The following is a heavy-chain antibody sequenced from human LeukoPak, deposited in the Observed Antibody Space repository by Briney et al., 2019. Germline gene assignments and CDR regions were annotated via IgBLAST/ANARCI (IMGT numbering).Heavy chain of an antibody. CDR3: ARAFDSSSGLYYYGMDV. J-gene: IGHJ6*02. CDR1: GYTFTSYD. Sequence: GASVKVSCKASGYTFTSYDINWVRQATGQGLEWMGWMSPNSGNTGYAQKFQGGVTITADESTSTAYMELSSLRSEDTAVYYCARAFDSSSGLYYYGMDVWGQGTTVTVSS. CDR2: MSPNSGNT. V-gene: IGHV1-8*01. D-gene: IGHD6-6*01.